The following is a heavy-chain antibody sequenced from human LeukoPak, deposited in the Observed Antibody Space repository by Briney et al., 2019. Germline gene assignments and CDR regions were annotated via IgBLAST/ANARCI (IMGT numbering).Heavy chain of an antibody. CDR3: VRVVGYYYGMDV. Sequence: PGGSLRLSCAASGFTFSTYSMNWVRQAPGKGLEWVSYISSGSTTIYYADSVKGRFTMSRDNAENSLYLQMNSLRDEDTAVYYCVRVVGYYYGMDVWGQGTTVTVSS. CDR2: ISSGSTTI. D-gene: IGHD6-6*01. V-gene: IGHV3-48*02. CDR1: GFTFSTYS. J-gene: IGHJ6*02.